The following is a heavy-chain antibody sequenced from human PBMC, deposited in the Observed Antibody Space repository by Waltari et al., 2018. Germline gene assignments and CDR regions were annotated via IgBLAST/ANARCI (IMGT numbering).Heavy chain of an antibody. J-gene: IGHJ4*02. CDR1: GGSISSHY. V-gene: IGHV4-59*11. CDR3: ARVGAVAGWYYFDY. Sequence: QVQLQESGPGLVKPSETLSLTCTVSGGSISSHYWSWIRQPPGKGLEWIGYIYYSGSTNYNPSLKSRVTRSVDTSKNQFSLKLSSVTAADTAVYYCARVGAVAGWYYFDYWGQGTLVTVSS. CDR2: IYYSGST. D-gene: IGHD6-19*01.